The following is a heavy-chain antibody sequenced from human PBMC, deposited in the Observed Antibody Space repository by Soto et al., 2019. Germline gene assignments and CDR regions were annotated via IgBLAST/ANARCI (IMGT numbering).Heavy chain of an antibody. D-gene: IGHD5-18*01. V-gene: IGHV3-30-3*01. J-gene: IGHJ4*02. CDR3: ARDHGDRHTAMVFSGYCDY. CDR2: ISYDGSNK. Sequence: QVQLVESGGGVVQPGRSLRLSCAASGFTFSSYAMHWVRQAPGKGLEWVAVISYDGSNKYYADSVKGRFTISRDNSKNTLYLQMNSLRAEDTAVYYCARDHGDRHTAMVFSGYCDYWGQGTLVTVSS. CDR1: GFTFSSYA.